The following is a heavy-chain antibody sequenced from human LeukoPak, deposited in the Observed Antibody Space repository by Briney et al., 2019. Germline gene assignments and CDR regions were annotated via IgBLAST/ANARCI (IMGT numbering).Heavy chain of an antibody. V-gene: IGHV4-34*01. CDR3: ARDRITMVRGDYYYGMDV. CDR1: GGSFSGYY. Sequence: NPSETLSLTCAVYGGSFSGYYWSWIRQPPGKGLEWIGEINHSGSTNYNPSLKSRVTISVDTSKNQFSLKLSSVTAADTAVYYCARDRITMVRGDYYYGMDVWGQGTTVTVSS. D-gene: IGHD3-10*01. CDR2: INHSGST. J-gene: IGHJ6*02.